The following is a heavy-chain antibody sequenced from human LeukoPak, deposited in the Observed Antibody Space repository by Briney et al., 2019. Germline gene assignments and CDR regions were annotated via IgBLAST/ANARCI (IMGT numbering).Heavy chain of an antibody. CDR2: ISRSSSTI. J-gene: IGHJ4*02. CDR3: TQIVGATEDY. CDR1: GFTFSAYS. V-gene: IGHV3-48*01. D-gene: IGHD1-26*01. Sequence: GGSLRLSCAASGFTFSAYSMNWVRQAPGKGLEWVSKISRSSSTIYYADSVKGRFTISRDNAKNSLYLQMNSLRAEDTAVYYCTQIVGATEDYWGQGTLVTVSS.